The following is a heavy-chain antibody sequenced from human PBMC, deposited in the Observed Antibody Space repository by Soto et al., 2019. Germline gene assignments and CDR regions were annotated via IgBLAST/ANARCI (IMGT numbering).Heavy chain of an antibody. CDR2: ISAYNGNT. CDR3: AREGHDSSGYYYLIDY. D-gene: IGHD3-22*01. J-gene: IGHJ4*02. V-gene: IGHV1-18*04. Sequence: ASVKVSCKASGYTFTSYGISWGRQAPGQGLEWMGWISAYNGNTNYAQKLQGRVTMTTDTSTSTAYMELRSLRSDDTAVYYCAREGHDSSGYYYLIDYWGQGTLVTVSS. CDR1: GYTFTSYG.